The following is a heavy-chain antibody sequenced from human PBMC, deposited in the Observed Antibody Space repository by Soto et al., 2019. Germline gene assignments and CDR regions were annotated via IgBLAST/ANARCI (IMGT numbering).Heavy chain of an antibody. V-gene: IGHV1-2*02. CDR2: INPNSGDT. D-gene: IGHD6-6*01. J-gene: IGHJ4*02. CDR3: ASQRVSYSSSSDFDY. CDR1: GYTFTGYY. Sequence: GASVKVSCKASGYTFTGYYMHWVRQAPGQGLEWMGWINPNSGDTNYAQKFQGRVTMTRDTSISTAYMELSRLRSDDTAVYFCASQRVSYSSSSDFDYWGQGTLVTVS.